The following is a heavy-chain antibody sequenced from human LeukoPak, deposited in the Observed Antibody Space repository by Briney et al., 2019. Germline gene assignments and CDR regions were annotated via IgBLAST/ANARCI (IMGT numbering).Heavy chain of an antibody. CDR2: INSYGSST. J-gene: IGHJ3*02. V-gene: IGHV3-74*01. Sequence: GGSLSLSGAAFGFSFSSNWMHWVRQAPGKGLVWVSGINSYGSSTIYADSVKGRSTISRDNARNTLDLQMNSLRAEDTAVYYCATETGAFDIWGQGTMVTVSS. CDR1: GFSFSSNW. CDR3: ATETGAFDI.